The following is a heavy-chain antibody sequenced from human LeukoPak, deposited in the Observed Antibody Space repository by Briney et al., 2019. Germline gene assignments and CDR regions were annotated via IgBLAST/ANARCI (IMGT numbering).Heavy chain of an antibody. V-gene: IGHV3-74*03. CDR2: ISDDGSIT. J-gene: IGHJ4*02. Sequence: GGSLRLSCAASGFTFSRDWMHWVRQAPGKGLVWVSRISDDGSITTYADSVQGRFTISRDNAKSTVFLQMNSLRAEDTAVYYCAKSMCSGGSCQYYFDYWGQGTLVTVSS. CDR1: GFTFSRDW. D-gene: IGHD2-15*01. CDR3: AKSMCSGGSCQYYFDY.